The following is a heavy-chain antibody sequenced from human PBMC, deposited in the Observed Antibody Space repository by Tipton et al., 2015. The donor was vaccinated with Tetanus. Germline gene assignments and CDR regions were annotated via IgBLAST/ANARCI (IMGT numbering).Heavy chain of an antibody. D-gene: IGHD1-26*01. J-gene: IGHJ4*02. CDR2: IYYSGST. V-gene: IGHV4-59*01. CDR3: ARVLPKGGRYFDC. Sequence: TLSLTCTVSGGSISSYYWSWIRQPPGKGLEWIGHIYYSGSTNYNPSLKSRVTISVDTSKNQFSLKLSSVTAADAAVYYCARVLPKGGRYFDCWGQGTLVTVSS. CDR1: GGSISSYY.